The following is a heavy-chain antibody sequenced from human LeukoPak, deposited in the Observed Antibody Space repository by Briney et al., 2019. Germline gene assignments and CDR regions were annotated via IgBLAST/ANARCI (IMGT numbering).Heavy chain of an antibody. Sequence: SETLSLTCTVSGGSVTSGNYYWNWIRQPAGKGLEWIGRIYTNGGASYNPSLTSRVTISIDASKNQFSLKLSSVTAADTAVYYCAREPPGYWGQGILVTVSS. CDR2: IYTNGGA. V-gene: IGHV4-61*02. J-gene: IGHJ4*02. CDR3: AREPPGY. CDR1: GGSVTSGNYY.